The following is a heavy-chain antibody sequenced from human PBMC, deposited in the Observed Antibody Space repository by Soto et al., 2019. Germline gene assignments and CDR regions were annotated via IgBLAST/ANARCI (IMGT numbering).Heavy chain of an antibody. Sequence: PSENLSLTCTVSGGSISGYYWSWIRQPPGKGLEWITYIYYSGSTDYNPSLKSRVTISVDTSQNQFSLKLTSVTAADTAVYYCAGDFPGRDYWGQGTLVTVSS. CDR1: GGSISGYY. CDR2: IYYSGST. V-gene: IGHV4-59*01. J-gene: IGHJ4*02. CDR3: AGDFPGRDY.